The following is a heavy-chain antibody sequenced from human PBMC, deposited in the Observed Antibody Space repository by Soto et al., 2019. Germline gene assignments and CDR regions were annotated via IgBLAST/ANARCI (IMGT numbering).Heavy chain of an antibody. Sequence: QVQLVESGGGVVQPGRSLRLSCAASGFTFSSYGMHWVRQAPGKGLEWVAVISYDGSNKYYADSVKGRFTISRDNSKNTLYLQMNSLRAEDTAVYYCAKSYYESSGMGYWGQGTLVTVSS. CDR3: AKSYYESSGMGY. D-gene: IGHD3-22*01. CDR2: ISYDGSNK. V-gene: IGHV3-30*18. CDR1: GFTFSSYG. J-gene: IGHJ4*02.